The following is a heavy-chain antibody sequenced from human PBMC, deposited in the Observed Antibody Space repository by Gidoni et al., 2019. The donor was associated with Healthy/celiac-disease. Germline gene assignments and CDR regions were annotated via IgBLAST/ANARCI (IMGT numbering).Heavy chain of an antibody. CDR3: ASQGDGNNYGY. V-gene: IGHV1-69*06. CDR2: I. Sequence: QVQLVQSGAEVKKPGSSVKVSCKASGGTFSSYAISWVRQAPGQGLEWMGGIRVTITADKSTSTAYMRRGSLRSEDTAVYYCASQGDGNNYGYWGQGTLVTVSS. CDR1: GGTFSSYA. J-gene: IGHJ4*02. D-gene: IGHD3-16*01.